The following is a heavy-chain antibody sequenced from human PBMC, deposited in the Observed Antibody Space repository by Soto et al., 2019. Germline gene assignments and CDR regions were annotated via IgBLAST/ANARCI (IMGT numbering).Heavy chain of an antibody. CDR3: AKILVVVAATFDY. CDR2: INSDGSST. Sequence: GGSLRLSCAASGFTFSSYLMHWVRQAPGKGLVWVSRINSDGSSTYYADSVKGRFTISRDNSKNTLYLQMNSLRAEDTAVYYCAKILVVVAATFDYWGQRTLVTVSS. V-gene: IGHV3-74*01. CDR1: GFTFSSYL. D-gene: IGHD2-15*01. J-gene: IGHJ4*02.